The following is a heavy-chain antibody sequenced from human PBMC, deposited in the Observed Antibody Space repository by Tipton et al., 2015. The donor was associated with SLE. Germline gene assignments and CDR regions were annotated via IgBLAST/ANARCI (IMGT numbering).Heavy chain of an antibody. J-gene: IGHJ3*02. V-gene: IGHV3-74*01. CDR1: GFSFSTHW. Sequence: SLRLSCAASGFSFSTHWMHWVRQAPGKGLVWVSRIRSDETGTSYADSVKGRFTISRDNAKNTLYLQMNSLRAEDTAVYFCARRRMGAYDAFDIWGQGTMVTVSS. D-gene: IGHD1-26*01. CDR3: ARRRMGAYDAFDI. CDR2: IRSDETGT.